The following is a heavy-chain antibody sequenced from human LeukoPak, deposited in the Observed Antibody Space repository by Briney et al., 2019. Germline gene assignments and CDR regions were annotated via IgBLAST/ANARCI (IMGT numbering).Heavy chain of an antibody. Sequence: SETQSLTCTVSGGSISSYYWSWIRQPPGKGLEWIGYIYYSGSTNYNPSLKSRVTISVDTSKNQFSLKLSSVTAADTAVYYCARDCRIAAAGTRIYYYYGMDVWGQGTTVTVSS. D-gene: IGHD6-13*01. CDR2: IYYSGST. CDR3: ARDCRIAAAGTRIYYYYGMDV. J-gene: IGHJ6*02. V-gene: IGHV4-59*01. CDR1: GGSISSYY.